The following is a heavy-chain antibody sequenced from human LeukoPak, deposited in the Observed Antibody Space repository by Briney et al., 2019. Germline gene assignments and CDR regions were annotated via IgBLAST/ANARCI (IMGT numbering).Heavy chain of an antibody. CDR2: INPNTGAT. V-gene: IGHV1-2*02. D-gene: IGHD2-8*01. J-gene: IGHJ4*02. CDR1: GFTLTDYY. CDR3: VRDGPAQMVDLDY. Sequence: ASVKVSCKASGFTLTDYYMYWVRQAPGQGLEWMGWINPNTGATNSAQKFQGRVTVTRDTSISTVYMELSRLRSDDTAVYYCVRDGPAQMVDLDYWGQGTLVTVSS.